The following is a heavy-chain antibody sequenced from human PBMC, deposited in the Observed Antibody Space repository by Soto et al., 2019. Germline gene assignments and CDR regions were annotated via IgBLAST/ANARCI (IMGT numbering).Heavy chain of an antibody. CDR3: ARTVLLWFGSTYYFDY. Sequence: ASVKVSCKASGYTFTGYYMHWVRQAPGQGLEWMGWINPNSGGTNYAQKFQGWVTMTRDTSISTAYMELSRLRSDDTAVYYCARTVLLWFGSTYYFDYWGQGTLVTVSS. V-gene: IGHV1-2*04. D-gene: IGHD3-10*01. J-gene: IGHJ4*02. CDR1: GYTFTGYY. CDR2: INPNSGGT.